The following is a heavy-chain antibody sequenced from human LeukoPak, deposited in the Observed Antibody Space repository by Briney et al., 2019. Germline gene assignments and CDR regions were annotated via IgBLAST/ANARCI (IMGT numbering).Heavy chain of an antibody. CDR1: GGSISSGGYY. D-gene: IGHD1-26*01. V-gene: IGHV4-31*03. Sequence: SETLSLTCTVSGGSISSGGYYWSWLRQHPGKGLEWIGYIYYSGSTYYNPSLKSRVTISVDTSKNQFSLKLSSVTAADTAVHYCARRYSGSYYWYFDLWGRGTLVTVSS. J-gene: IGHJ2*01. CDR2: IYYSGST. CDR3: ARRYSGSYYWYFDL.